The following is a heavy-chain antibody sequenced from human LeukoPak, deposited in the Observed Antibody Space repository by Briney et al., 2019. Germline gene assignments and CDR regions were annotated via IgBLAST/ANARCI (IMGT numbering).Heavy chain of an antibody. CDR1: GFTFSNYE. D-gene: IGHD3-22*01. CDR2: ISDSGNTI. Sequence: PGGSLRLSCAASGFTFSNYEMNWVRQAPGKGLEWVSYISDSGNTIYYADSVKGRFTISRDNAKNSLYLQMNSLRAEDTAVYYCARADTYYYDSRGYYTFDYWGQGTLVTVSS. CDR3: ARADTYYYDSRGYYTFDY. J-gene: IGHJ4*02. V-gene: IGHV3-48*03.